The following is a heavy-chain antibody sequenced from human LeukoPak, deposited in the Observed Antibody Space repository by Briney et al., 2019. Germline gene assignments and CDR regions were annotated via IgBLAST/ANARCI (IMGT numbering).Heavy chain of an antibody. CDR3: ARRGESASYGDYRFDY. D-gene: IGHD2-21*01. J-gene: IGHJ4*02. CDR2: ISGSSGLT. V-gene: IGHV3-23*01. CDR1: GFTFSSYA. Sequence: GGSLRLSCAASGFTFSSYAMSWVRQAPGRGLEWVSAISGSSGLTYYADSVKGRFTISRDNSKNTLFLQMNSLRADDTAVYYCARRGESASYGDYRFDYWGQGTLVTVSS.